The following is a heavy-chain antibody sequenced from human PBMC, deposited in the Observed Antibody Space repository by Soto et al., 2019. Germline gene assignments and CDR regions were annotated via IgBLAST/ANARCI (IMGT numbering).Heavy chain of an antibody. Sequence: QVQLVQSGPEVKKPGASVKVSCKASGYTFTRYAMHWVRQAPGQGLEWMGWINTGTGNSHYSQKFQGRVTFTRDTSATTAYMELTGLRPEDTAIYFCARNVDYFDPWGQGTLVTVSS. D-gene: IGHD4-17*01. CDR3: ARNVDYFDP. CDR2: INTGTGNS. CDR1: GYTFTRYA. J-gene: IGHJ5*02. V-gene: IGHV1-3*04.